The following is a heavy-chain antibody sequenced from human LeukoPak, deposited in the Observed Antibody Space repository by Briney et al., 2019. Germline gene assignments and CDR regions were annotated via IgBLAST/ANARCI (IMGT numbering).Heavy chain of an antibody. V-gene: IGHV3-72*01. J-gene: IGHJ4*02. Sequence: GGSLRLSCAASGFTFSDNYMDRVRQAPGKGLEWVGRARIKANTYTTEYAASVKGRFTISRDDSKNSLYLQMNGLKTEDTAVYYCVRVRHLPGDRYYIDNCVQGTLVTVSS. CDR1: GFTFSDNY. CDR2: ARIKANTYTT. D-gene: IGHD2/OR15-2a*01. CDR3: VRVRHLPGDRYYIDN.